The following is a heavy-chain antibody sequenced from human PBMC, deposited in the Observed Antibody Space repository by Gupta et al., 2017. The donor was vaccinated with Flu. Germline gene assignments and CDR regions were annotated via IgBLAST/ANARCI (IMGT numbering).Heavy chain of an antibody. V-gene: IGHV3-9*01. Sequence: VQLVESGGAVIQPGGSLRLSCTASGFNFDEFAMPWVRLLPGTGVEWVAGITGNSDDIAYADSVKGRFTISRDNAKTSLYLQMKTLTAEDTALYFCTKDMVNTDMWYFGYWGQGTLVTVSS. J-gene: IGHJ4*02. CDR3: TKDMVNTDMWYFGY. CDR1: GFNFDEFA. D-gene: IGHD5-18*01. CDR2: ITGNSDDI.